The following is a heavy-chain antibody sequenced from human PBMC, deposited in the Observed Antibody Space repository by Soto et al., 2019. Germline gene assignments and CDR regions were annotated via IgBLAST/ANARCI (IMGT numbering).Heavy chain of an antibody. CDR2: VNPNNGDT. Sequence: QVQLVPSGAALKKPGASVKVSCKASGYTFSNYDMNWVRQATGQRPEWIGWVNPNNGDTGYAQKFQGRVTLTTDISTTTAYMELTSLRSEYTPIYFCEKVSRKGSAIDLDYWGQGTLITVSS. J-gene: IGHJ4*02. V-gene: IGHV1-8*01. D-gene: IGHD3-10*01. CDR1: GYTFSNYD. CDR3: EKVSRKGSAIDLDY.